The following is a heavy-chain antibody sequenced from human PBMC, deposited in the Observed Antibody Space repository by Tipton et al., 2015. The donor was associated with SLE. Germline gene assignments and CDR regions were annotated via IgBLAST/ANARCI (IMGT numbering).Heavy chain of an antibody. CDR1: SGSISSSDYY. J-gene: IGHJ4*02. CDR3: ARRPLNFPVDS. V-gene: IGHV4-39*01. CDR2: IYYSGST. D-gene: IGHD1-7*01. Sequence: TLSLTCTVSSGSISSSDYYWGWIRQPPGKGLERIGSIYYSGSTYYNPSLQSRITISVDTSKNQFSLKLTSVTAADTAVYYCARRPLNFPVDSWGQGTLVTVSS.